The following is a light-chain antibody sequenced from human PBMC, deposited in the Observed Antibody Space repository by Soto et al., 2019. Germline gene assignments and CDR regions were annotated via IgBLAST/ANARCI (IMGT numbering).Light chain of an antibody. J-gene: IGLJ1*01. V-gene: IGLV2-23*02. CDR2: EVT. CDR3: CSYAGSSTCV. CDR1: SSDVGRYNL. Sequence: QSVLTQPASVSGSPGQSITISCTGASSDVGRYNLVSWYQQQPGKAPKLMIYEVTKRPSGVSNRFSGSKSDNTASLTISGVQAEDEADYYCCSYAGSSTCVFGTGTKVTVL.